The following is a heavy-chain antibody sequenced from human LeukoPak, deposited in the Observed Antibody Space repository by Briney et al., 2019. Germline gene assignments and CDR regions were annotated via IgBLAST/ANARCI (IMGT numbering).Heavy chain of an antibody. J-gene: IGHJ6*02. Sequence: GGSLRLSCAASGFTFSSYAMSWVRQAPGKGLEWVSAISGSGGSTYYADSVKGRFTISRDNSKNTLYLQMNSLRAEDTAVYYCAKDGPSTRDGNYYGMDVWGQGTTVTVSS. CDR1: GFTFSSYA. V-gene: IGHV3-23*01. D-gene: IGHD1-26*01. CDR3: AKDGPSTRDGNYYGMDV. CDR2: ISGSGGST.